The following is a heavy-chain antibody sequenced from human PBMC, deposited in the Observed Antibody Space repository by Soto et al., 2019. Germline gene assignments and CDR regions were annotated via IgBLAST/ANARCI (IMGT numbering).Heavy chain of an antibody. D-gene: IGHD2-15*01. Sequence: QVQLQESGPALVRPSETLSLTCPVSGASISGGGYYWSWSRHRPGQGLEWIGYIHHSRSTYYNPSLMGGMKMSVDKSKNEFSLRLRSVTAADTAVYFCARDGEWLGGSCNTNYLAYWGQGTMVTVSS. CDR3: ARDGEWLGGSCNTNYLAY. V-gene: IGHV4-31*03. CDR2: IHHSRST. J-gene: IGHJ4*02. CDR1: GASISGGGYY.